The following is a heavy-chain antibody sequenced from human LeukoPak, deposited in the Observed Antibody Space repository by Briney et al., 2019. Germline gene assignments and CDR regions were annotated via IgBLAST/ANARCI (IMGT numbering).Heavy chain of an antibody. CDR3: AKGDIVVVPAAKDEFGFDY. V-gene: IGHV3-23*01. Sequence: PGGSLRLSCAASGFTFRSYAMSWVRQAPGKGLEWVSAISGSGGRTYSADSVKGRFTISRDNSKNTLYLQMNSLRAEDTAVYYCAKGDIVVVPAAKDEFGFDYWGQGTLVTVSS. CDR2: ISGSGGRT. D-gene: IGHD2-2*01. CDR1: GFTFRSYA. J-gene: IGHJ4*02.